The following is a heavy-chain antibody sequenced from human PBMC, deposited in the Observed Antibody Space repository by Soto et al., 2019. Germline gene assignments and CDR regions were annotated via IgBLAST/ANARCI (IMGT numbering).Heavy chain of an antibody. Sequence: QVQLQESGPGLVKPSQTLSLTCTVSGGSISSGDYYWSWIRQPPGKGLELIGYIYYSGSTYYNPSIESRVTVSVDTSKNHFSLKHRSVTAADTAVYYCDVSIAASDFDYWGQGTLVTVSS. V-gene: IGHV4-30-4*01. J-gene: IGHJ4*02. CDR3: DVSIAASDFDY. CDR2: IYYSGST. D-gene: IGHD6-6*01. CDR1: GGSISSGDYY.